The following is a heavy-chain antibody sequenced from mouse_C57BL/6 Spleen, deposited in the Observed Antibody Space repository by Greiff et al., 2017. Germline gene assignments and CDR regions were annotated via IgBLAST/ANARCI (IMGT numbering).Heavy chain of an antibody. CDR1: GYTFTDYY. V-gene: IGHV1-76*01. J-gene: IGHJ4*01. CDR3: ARGGDYYAMGY. CDR2: IDPGSGNT. Sequence: QVQLQQSGAELVRPGASVKLSCKASGYTFTDYYINWVKQRPGQGLEWLARIDPGSGNTYYNAKFKGKATLTAEKSSSTAYMQLRSLTSEDTAVYFCARGGDYYAMGYWGQGASVTVAT.